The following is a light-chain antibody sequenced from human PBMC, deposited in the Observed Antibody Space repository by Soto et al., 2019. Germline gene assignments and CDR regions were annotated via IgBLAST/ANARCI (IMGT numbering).Light chain of an antibody. Sequence: ETVLTQSTATLSLSPGGRATLSGRSSQSVISYLAWYQQKPDQAPRLLIDGATRRATGIPDRCSGSGSGTDFTLTISRLQPEDFAVYYWQQYGSSRTFGQGTKVDI. CDR2: GAT. V-gene: IGKV3-20*01. CDR1: QSVISY. J-gene: IGKJ1*01. CDR3: QQYGSSRT.